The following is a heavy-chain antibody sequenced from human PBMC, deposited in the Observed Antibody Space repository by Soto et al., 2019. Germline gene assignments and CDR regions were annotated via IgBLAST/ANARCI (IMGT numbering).Heavy chain of an antibody. Sequence: SETLSLTCDVSGYSITSGYYWGWVRQPPGKGLEWIGSFYYGGSTFYNPSLKSRVTISVDASKNNFSLRLTSVTAADTAVYFCTRVVAGLDYWGQGILVTVS. CDR3: TRVVAGLDY. CDR1: GYSITSGYY. CDR2: FYYGGST. V-gene: IGHV4-38-2*01. D-gene: IGHD6-19*01. J-gene: IGHJ4*02.